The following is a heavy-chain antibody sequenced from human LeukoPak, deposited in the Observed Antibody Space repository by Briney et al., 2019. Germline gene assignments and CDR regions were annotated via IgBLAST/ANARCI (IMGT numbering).Heavy chain of an antibody. CDR1: GYTSTSYD. J-gene: IGHJ4*02. CDR2: MNPNSGNT. CDR3: ATTGYSSGWYADY. Sequence: ASVKVSCKASGYTSTSYDINWVRQATGQGLEWMGWMNPNSGNTGYAQKFQGRVTMIRNTSISTAYMELSSLRSEDTAVYYCATTGYSSGWYADYWGQGTLVTVSS. D-gene: IGHD6-19*01. V-gene: IGHV1-8*01.